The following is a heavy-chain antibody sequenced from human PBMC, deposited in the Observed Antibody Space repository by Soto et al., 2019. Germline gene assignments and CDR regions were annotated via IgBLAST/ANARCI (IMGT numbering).Heavy chain of an antibody. CDR3: TRHPTLTDAFDI. J-gene: IGHJ3*02. D-gene: IGHD2-15*01. CDR2: IFPGDSDT. CDR1: GYSLTNYW. V-gene: IGHV5-51*01. Sequence: GESLKISCKGSGYSLTNYWIGWVRQMPGKGLEWMGIIFPGDSDTRYSPSFQGQVTISADKSISTAYLQWSSLQASDTAMFYCTRHPTLTDAFDICGQGTMVTVSS.